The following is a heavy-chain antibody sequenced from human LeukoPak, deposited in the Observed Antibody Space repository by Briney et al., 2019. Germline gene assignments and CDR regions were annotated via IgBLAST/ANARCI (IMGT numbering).Heavy chain of an antibody. Sequence: SETLSLTCTVSGGSISSYYWSWIRQPPGKGLEWIGYIYYSGSTNYNPSLKSRVTISVDTSKNQFSLKLSPVTAADTAVYYCARLGGNLDYWGQGTLVTVSS. CDR3: ARLGGNLDY. D-gene: IGHD4-23*01. CDR2: IYYSGST. J-gene: IGHJ4*02. V-gene: IGHV4-59*08. CDR1: GGSISSYY.